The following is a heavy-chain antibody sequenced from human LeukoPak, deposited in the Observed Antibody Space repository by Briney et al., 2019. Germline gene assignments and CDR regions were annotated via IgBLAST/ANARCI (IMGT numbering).Heavy chain of an antibody. Sequence: ASVKVSCKASGYTFTSYDINWVRQATGQGLEWMGWMNPNSGNTGYPQKFQGRVTMTRNTSISTAYMELSSLRSEDTAVYYCARGTAAHQDAFDIWGQGTMVTVSP. CDR1: GYTFTSYD. V-gene: IGHV1-8*01. CDR2: MNPNSGNT. J-gene: IGHJ3*02. D-gene: IGHD6-13*01. CDR3: ARGTAAHQDAFDI.